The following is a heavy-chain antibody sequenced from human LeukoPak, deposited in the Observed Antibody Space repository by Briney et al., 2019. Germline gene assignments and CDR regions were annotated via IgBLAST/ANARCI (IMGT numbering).Heavy chain of an antibody. V-gene: IGHV4-59*01. Sequence: SETLSLTCTISGGSSGSYYWSWIRQPPGKGLEWIGYIYYSGSTNYNPSLKSRVTISVDTSKNQFSLKLSSVTAADTAVYYCARDRPSGSSFLDAFDIWGQGTMVTVSS. J-gene: IGHJ3*02. CDR2: IYYSGST. D-gene: IGHD1-26*01. CDR3: ARDRPSGSSFLDAFDI. CDR1: GGSSGSYY.